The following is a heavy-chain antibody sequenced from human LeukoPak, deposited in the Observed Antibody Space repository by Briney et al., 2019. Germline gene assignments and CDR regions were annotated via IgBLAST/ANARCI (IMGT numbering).Heavy chain of an antibody. CDR2: IYYSGST. CDR3: ARVAAAGTVWFDP. CDR1: GGSISTYY. Sequence: PSETLSLTCTVSGGSISTYYWSWNRQPPGKGLEWIGYIYYSGSTNYNPSLKSRVTISVDTSKNQFSLKLSSVTAADTAVYYCARVAAAGTVWFDPWGQGTLVTVSS. J-gene: IGHJ5*02. V-gene: IGHV4-59*08. D-gene: IGHD6-13*01.